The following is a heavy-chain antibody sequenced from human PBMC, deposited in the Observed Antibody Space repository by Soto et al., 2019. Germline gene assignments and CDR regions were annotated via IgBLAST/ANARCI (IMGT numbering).Heavy chain of an antibody. V-gene: IGHV4-59*01. CDR2: IYYSRST. J-gene: IGHJ5*02. CDR3: ASLGSGSYSHNWFDP. Sequence: SETLSLTCTVSGGSISSYYWSWIRQPPGKGLEWIGYIYYSRSTNYNPSLKSRVTISVDTSKNQFSLKLSSVTAADTAVYYCASLGSGSYSHNWFDPWGQGTLVTVSS. D-gene: IGHD3-10*01. CDR1: GGSISSYY.